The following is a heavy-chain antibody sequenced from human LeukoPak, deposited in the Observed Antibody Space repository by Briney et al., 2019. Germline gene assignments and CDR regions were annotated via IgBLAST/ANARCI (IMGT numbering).Heavy chain of an antibody. V-gene: IGHV3-21*01. CDR1: GFTFSSYS. D-gene: IGHD6-19*01. Sequence: GGSLRLSCAASGFTFSSYSMNWVRQAPGKGLGWVSSISSSSSYIYYADSVKGRFTISRDNAKNTLYLQMNSLRAEDTAVYYCTRTPYSSGRFDYWGQGTLVTVSS. CDR3: TRTPYSSGRFDY. J-gene: IGHJ4*02. CDR2: ISSSSSYI.